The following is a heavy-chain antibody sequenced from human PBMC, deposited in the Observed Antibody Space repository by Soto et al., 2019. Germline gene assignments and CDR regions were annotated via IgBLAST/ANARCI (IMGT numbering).Heavy chain of an antibody. J-gene: IGHJ6*02. D-gene: IGHD3-10*01. CDR1: GGTFSSYA. CDR2: FNPIFETA. CDR3: TRGITLIRGVIPPGYYYGMDV. V-gene: IGHV1-69*13. Sequence: SVKVSCKASGGTFSSYAISWVRQAPGQGLEWMGGFNPIFETANYAQKFQGRVTITADESTNTAYMELSSLRSEDTAVYYCTRGITLIRGVIPPGYYYGMDVWGQGTTVTVS.